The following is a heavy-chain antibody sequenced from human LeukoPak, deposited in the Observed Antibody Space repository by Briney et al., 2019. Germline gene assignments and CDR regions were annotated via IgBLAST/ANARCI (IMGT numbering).Heavy chain of an antibody. CDR2: ISSSSSTI. CDR1: GFTFSGYS. D-gene: IGHD6-19*01. Sequence: GGSLRLSCAASGFTFSGYSMNWVRQAPGKGLEWVSYISSSSSTIYFADSVKGRFTISRDNAKNSLYLQMNSLRDEDTAVYYCASGYSSDWAIDYWGQGTLVTVSS. J-gene: IGHJ4*02. CDR3: ASGYSSDWAIDY. V-gene: IGHV3-48*02.